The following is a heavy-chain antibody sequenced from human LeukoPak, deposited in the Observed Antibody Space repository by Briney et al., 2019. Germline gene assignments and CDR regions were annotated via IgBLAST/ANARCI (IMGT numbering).Heavy chain of an antibody. CDR3: TTYYYDSSDYFNY. CDR2: ISYGGST. CDR1: GGSINSTTYY. J-gene: IGHJ4*02. Sequence: PSETLSLTCTVSGGSINSTTYYWDWIRQPPGKGLEWIGSISYGGSTYSNPSLKSRVAISMHTSKNQFSLKLSSVTAADTAMYYCTTYYYDSSDYFNYWGQGTLVTVSS. V-gene: IGHV4-39*07. D-gene: IGHD3-22*01.